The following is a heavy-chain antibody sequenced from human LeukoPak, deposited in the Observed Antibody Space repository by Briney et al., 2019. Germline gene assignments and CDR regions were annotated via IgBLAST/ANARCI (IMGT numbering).Heavy chain of an antibody. J-gene: IGHJ4*02. CDR3: ARALHPDTGYFDY. CDR2: IIPIFGTT. CDR1: GGTFSSSA. D-gene: IGHD1-1*01. Sequence: ASVKVSCKASGGTFSSSAISWVRQAPGQALEWMGGIIPIFGTTNYAQKFQGRVTTTTDESTTTAYMELSSLRSEDTAVYYCARALHPDTGYFDYWGQGTLVTVSS. V-gene: IGHV1-69*05.